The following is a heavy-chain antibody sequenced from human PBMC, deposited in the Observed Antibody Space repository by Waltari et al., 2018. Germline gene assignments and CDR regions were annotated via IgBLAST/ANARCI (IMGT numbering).Heavy chain of an antibody. CDR3: ARGHANYGSGSYYNGNYYYGLDV. D-gene: IGHD3-10*01. CDR2: ISTHKGNR. V-gene: IGHV1-18*04. Sequence: QIQLLQSGTEVKKPGASVKLSCKTSGYTFATYGVTWVRQAPGQGLECMGWISTHKGNRNYTQKFQGRISMTTDTSTSTAYMELTGLRSDDTAVYYCARGHANYGSGSYYNGNYYYGLDVWGQGTTVTVSS. CDR1: GYTFATYG. J-gene: IGHJ6*02.